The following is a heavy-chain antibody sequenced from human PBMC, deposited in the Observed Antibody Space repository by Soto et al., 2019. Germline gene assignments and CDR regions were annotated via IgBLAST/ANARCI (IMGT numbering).Heavy chain of an antibody. J-gene: IGHJ4*02. Sequence: EVQLVESGGNLVQPGGSLRLSCVGSGFTFSSNWMTWVRQAPGKGLEWVGNIRQDGSEKNYVDSVKGRFTISRDNAKNSLYLQMNSLRAEVTAVYYCTREIVVARGASYFDYWGPGTLVTVSS. D-gene: IGHD2-2*01. CDR1: GFTFSSNW. V-gene: IGHV3-7*04. CDR3: TREIVVARGASYFDY. CDR2: IRQDGSEK.